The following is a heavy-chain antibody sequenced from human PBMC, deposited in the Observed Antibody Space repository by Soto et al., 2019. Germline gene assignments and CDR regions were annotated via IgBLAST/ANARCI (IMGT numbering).Heavy chain of an antibody. CDR1: GFTFSSYW. J-gene: IGHJ4*02. V-gene: IGHV3-74*01. Sequence: GGSLRLSCAASGFTFSSYWMHWVRQAPGKGLVWVSRINSDGSSTSYADSVKGRFTISRDNAKNTLYLQMNSLRAEDTAVYYCARVKKARYYDSSGYPPPFDYWGQGTLVTVSS. CDR2: INSDGSST. D-gene: IGHD3-22*01. CDR3: ARVKKARYYDSSGYPPPFDY.